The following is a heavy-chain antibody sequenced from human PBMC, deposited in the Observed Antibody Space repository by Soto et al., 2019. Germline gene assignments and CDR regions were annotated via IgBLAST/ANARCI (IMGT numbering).Heavy chain of an antibody. CDR1: GGSFSGYY. CDR2: INHSGST. CDR3: ARGAAVRRLSYYYYMDV. D-gene: IGHD6-13*01. V-gene: IGHV4-34*01. Sequence: PSETLSLTCAVYGGSFSGYYWSWIRQPPGKGLEWIGEINHSGSTNYNPSLKSRVTISVDTSKNQFSLKLSSVTAADTAVYYCARGAAVRRLSYYYYMDVWGKGTTVT. J-gene: IGHJ6*03.